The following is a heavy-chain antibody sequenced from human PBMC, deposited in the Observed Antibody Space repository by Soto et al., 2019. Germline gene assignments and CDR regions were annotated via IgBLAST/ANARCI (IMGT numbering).Heavy chain of an antibody. Sequence: PGGSLRLSCVTSGLTFGGRAMTWVRQSPGEGLQWVSTITDTGGDAKYADSVRGRFVISRDNSKKTLYLQMTSLTAEDSAMYYCAGGSTDSYPGSRIFDFWGRGTLVTVSS. CDR3: AGGSTDSYPGSRIFDF. V-gene: IGHV3-23*01. CDR2: ITDTGGDA. J-gene: IGHJ4*02. CDR1: GLTFGGRA. D-gene: IGHD3-10*01.